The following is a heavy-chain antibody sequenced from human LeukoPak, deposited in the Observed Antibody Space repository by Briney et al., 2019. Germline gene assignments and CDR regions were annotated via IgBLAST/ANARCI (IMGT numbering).Heavy chain of an antibody. CDR2: IKRDGSEK. D-gene: IGHD4-17*01. Sequence: GGSMRLSCAASGFTFSSYWMSWVRQAPGKGLEWVANIKRDGSEKYYVDSVKGRFTISRDNAKNSLYLQMNSLRIEDTAVYFCARTVEVPNWGQGTLVTVSS. J-gene: IGHJ4*02. CDR3: ARTVEVPN. V-gene: IGHV3-7*01. CDR1: GFTFSSYW.